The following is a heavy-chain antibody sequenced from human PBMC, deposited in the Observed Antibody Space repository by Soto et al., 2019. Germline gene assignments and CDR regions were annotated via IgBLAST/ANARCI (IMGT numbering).Heavy chain of an antibody. Sequence: LETLSLTCAVYGWSFSGYYWSWIRQPPGKGLEWIGEMNHSGRTNFNPSLKSRVTISVDTSKNQFSLKMSSVTAADTALYYCARVERGTATTVVDAFDIWGPGTMVTVSS. CDR3: ARVERGTATTVVDAFDI. J-gene: IGHJ3*02. D-gene: IGHD1-1*01. V-gene: IGHV4-34*01. CDR2: MNHSGRT. CDR1: GWSFSGYY.